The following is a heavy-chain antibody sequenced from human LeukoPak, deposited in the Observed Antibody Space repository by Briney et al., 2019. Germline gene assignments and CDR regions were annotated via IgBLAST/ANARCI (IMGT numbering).Heavy chain of an antibody. D-gene: IGHD6-6*01. CDR1: GGSFSGYY. V-gene: IGHV4-34*01. CDR2: INHSGST. Sequence: SETLSLTCAVYGGSFSGYYWSWIRQPPGKGLEWIGEINHSGSTNYNPSLKSRVTISVDTSKNQFSLKLSSVTAADTAVYYCARGRYSSSPIYYYYYGMDVWGQGTTVTVSS. J-gene: IGHJ6*02. CDR3: ARGRYSSSPIYYYYYGMDV.